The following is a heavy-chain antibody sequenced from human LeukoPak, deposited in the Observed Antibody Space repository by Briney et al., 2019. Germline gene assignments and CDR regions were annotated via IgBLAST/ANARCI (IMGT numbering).Heavy chain of an antibody. Sequence: GASVKVSCKASGYTFTAYYMRWVRQAPGQGLEWMGRINSNTGGTDYAQKFQGRVTMTRDTSISTAYMELSRLRSDDTAVYYCARDRSGYSYGEPLDYWGQGTLVTVSS. V-gene: IGHV1-2*06. CDR2: INSNTGGT. J-gene: IGHJ4*02. D-gene: IGHD5-18*01. CDR3: ARDRSGYSYGEPLDY. CDR1: GYTFTAYY.